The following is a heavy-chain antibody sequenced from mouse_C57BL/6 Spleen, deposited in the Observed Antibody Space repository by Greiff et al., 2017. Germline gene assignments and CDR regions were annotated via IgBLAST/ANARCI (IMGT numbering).Heavy chain of an antibody. CDR1: GYTFTSYW. D-gene: IGHD1-1*01. CDR2: IHPNSGST. J-gene: IGHJ2*01. V-gene: IGHV1-64*01. Sequence: QVQLQQPGAELVKPGASVKLSCKASGYTFTSYWMHWVKQRPGQGLEWIGMIHPNSGSTNYNEKFKSKATLTVDKSSSTAYMQLSSLTSEDSAVYYCARSNDGSSLYYFDYWGQGTTLTVSS. CDR3: ARSNDGSSLYYFDY.